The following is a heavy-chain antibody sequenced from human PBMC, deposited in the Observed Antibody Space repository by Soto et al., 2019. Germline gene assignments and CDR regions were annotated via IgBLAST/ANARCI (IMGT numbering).Heavy chain of an antibody. CDR1: GYSFTRLD. Sequence: ASVKVSCKASGYSFTRLDINWVRQTTGQGLEWMGWMQPSSGRTGYAQKFQGRVTMTRDTSIHTAYMELSSLTSDDTALYYCTRGVTAGVDYWGQGTLVTVSS. V-gene: IGHV1-8*01. J-gene: IGHJ4*02. CDR3: TRGVTAGVDY. D-gene: IGHD1-26*01. CDR2: MQPSSGRT.